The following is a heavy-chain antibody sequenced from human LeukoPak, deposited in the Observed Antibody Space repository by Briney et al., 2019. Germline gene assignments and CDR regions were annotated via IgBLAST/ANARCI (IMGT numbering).Heavy chain of an antibody. Sequence: GGSLRLSCAASGLTFSIYTMNWVRQAPGKGLEWVSHISSSSSTIYYADSVKGRFTISRDNAKNSLYLQMNSLRVEDTAVYYCASTGWRSGWFDPWGQGTLVTVSS. CDR2: ISSSSSTI. D-gene: IGHD3-9*01. V-gene: IGHV3-48*04. CDR3: ASTGWRSGWFDP. J-gene: IGHJ5*02. CDR1: GLTFSIYT.